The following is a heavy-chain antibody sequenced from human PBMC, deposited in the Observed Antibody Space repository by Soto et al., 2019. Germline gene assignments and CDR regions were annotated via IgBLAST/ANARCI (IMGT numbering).Heavy chain of an antibody. V-gene: IGHV6-1*01. J-gene: IGHJ6*03. CDR2: TYYRSKWYN. Sequence: SQTLSITCAISGDSVSSNSAAWNWIRQSPSRGLEWLGRTYYRSKWYNDYAVSVKSRITINPDTSKNQFSLQLNSVTPEDTAAYYCAREGYQLLYYYYYMDVWGKGTTVTVSS. CDR1: GDSVSSNSAA. CDR3: AREGYQLLYYYYYMDV. D-gene: IGHD2-2*01.